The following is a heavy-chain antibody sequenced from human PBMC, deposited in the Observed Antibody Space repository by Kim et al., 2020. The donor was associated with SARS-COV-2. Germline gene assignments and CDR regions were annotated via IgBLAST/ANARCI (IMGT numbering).Heavy chain of an antibody. Sequence: GGSLRLSCATSGFTFANFAMTWVRQAPGKGPEWVSGVSVGGDRYYAESVKSRLTIFRGRAKSMIYLQMISLRVEDTTVYYCWTMGDETRLNVDSWGQG. D-gene: IGHD2-21*01. CDR2: VSVGGDR. V-gene: IGHV3-23*01. CDR1: GFTFANFA. CDR3: WTMGDETRLNVDS. J-gene: IGHJ4*02.